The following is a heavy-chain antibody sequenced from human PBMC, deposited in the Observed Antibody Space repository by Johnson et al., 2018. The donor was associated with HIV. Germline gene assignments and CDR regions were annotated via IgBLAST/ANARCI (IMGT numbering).Heavy chain of an antibody. D-gene: IGHD5-12*01. CDR1: GFTFKRYG. CDR2: IWYDGSNK. CDR3: AKDFGYPRPRDAFDI. V-gene: IGHV3-33*06. J-gene: IGHJ3*02. Sequence: QVQLVESGGGVVQPGRSLRLSCAASGFTFKRYGMHWVRQAPGKGLEWVAVIWYDGSNKYYADSVKGRFTISRDNSKNTLYLQMNSLRAEDTAVYYCAKDFGYPRPRDAFDIWGQGTMVTVSS.